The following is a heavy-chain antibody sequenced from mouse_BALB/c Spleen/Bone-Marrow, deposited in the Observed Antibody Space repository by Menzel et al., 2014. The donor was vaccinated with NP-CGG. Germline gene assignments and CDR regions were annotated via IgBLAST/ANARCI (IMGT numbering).Heavy chain of an antibody. CDR3: ARWLPLAY. D-gene: IGHD2-2*01. CDR2: IDPANGNT. J-gene: IGHJ3*01. V-gene: IGHV14-3*02. CDR1: GFNIKDTY. Sequence: LVESGAELVKPGASVKLSCTASGFNIKDTYMHWVKQRPEQGLEWIGGIDPANGNTKYDPKFQGKATITADTSSNTAYLQLSSLTSEDTAVYYCARWLPLAYWGQGTLVTVAA.